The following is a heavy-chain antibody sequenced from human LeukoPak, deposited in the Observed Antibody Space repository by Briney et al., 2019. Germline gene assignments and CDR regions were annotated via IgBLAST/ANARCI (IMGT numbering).Heavy chain of an antibody. J-gene: IGHJ6*03. Sequence: SETLSLTCTVSGGSISSYYWSWIRQPAGKGLEWIGRIYTSGSTNYSPSLKSRVTMSVDTSKNQFSLKLSSVTAADTAVYYCARDAWSADFWSGYYYYYYMDVWGKGTTVTVSS. CDR2: IYTSGST. D-gene: IGHD3-3*01. CDR3: ARDAWSADFWSGYYYYYYMDV. V-gene: IGHV4-4*07. CDR1: GGSISSYY.